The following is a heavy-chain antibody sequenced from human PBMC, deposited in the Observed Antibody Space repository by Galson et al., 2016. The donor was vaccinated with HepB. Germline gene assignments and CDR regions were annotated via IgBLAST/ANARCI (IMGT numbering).Heavy chain of an antibody. Sequence: SLRLSCAASGFTFSSYAMSWVRQAPGKGLEWVSAISNTGGSTYYADSVKGRFTISRDNSKNTLYLQMNSLRAEDTALYYCAKDSGSYYYDSSGHRRNAFDIWGQGTMVTVSS. CDR1: GFTFSSYA. V-gene: IGHV3-23*01. CDR2: ISNTGGST. CDR3: AKDSGSYYYDSSGHRRNAFDI. J-gene: IGHJ3*02. D-gene: IGHD3-22*01.